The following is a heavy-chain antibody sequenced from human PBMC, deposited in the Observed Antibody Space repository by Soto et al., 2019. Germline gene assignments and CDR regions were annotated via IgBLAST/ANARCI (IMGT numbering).Heavy chain of an antibody. D-gene: IGHD1-1*01. V-gene: IGHV6-1*01. CDR1: GDSVSSNSAA. Sequence: KQSQTLSLTCAISGDSVSSNSAAWNWIRQSPSRGLEWLGRTYYRSKWYNDYAVSVKSRITINPDTSKNQFSLQLNSVTPEDTAVYYCARDLLEPTSYYYYYGMDVWGQGTTVTVSS. CDR3: ARDLLEPTSYYYYYGMDV. CDR2: TYYRSKWYN. J-gene: IGHJ6*02.